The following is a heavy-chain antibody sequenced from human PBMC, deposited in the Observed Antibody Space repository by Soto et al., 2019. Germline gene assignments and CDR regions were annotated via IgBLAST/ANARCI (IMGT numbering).Heavy chain of an antibody. D-gene: IGHD4-17*01. CDR2: INHSGNT. CDR3: ARDQGVDDYGDTFDY. J-gene: IGHJ4*02. Sequence: LRLSCAASGFSFGSYAMSWIRQPPGKGLEWIGEINHSGNTNYNPSLKSRVTISVDTSKNQFSLKLSSLRSEDTAVYYCARDQGVDDYGDTFDYWGQGTLVTVSS. V-gene: IGHV4-34*01. CDR1: GFSFGSYA.